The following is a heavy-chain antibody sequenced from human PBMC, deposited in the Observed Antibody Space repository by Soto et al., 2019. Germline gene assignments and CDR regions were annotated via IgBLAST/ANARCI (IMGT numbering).Heavy chain of an antibody. V-gene: IGHV3-23*01. Sequence: GGSLRLSCAVSGFTFTNYAMSWARQAPGKGLEWVSSISGSGGSTYYADSVKGRFTISRDNSKNTLYLQMNSLRAEDTAVYYCAKDQYSGSPGKPDYWGQGTLVTVS. CDR1: GFTFTNYA. D-gene: IGHD1-26*01. CDR2: ISGSGGST. J-gene: IGHJ4*02. CDR3: AKDQYSGSPGKPDY.